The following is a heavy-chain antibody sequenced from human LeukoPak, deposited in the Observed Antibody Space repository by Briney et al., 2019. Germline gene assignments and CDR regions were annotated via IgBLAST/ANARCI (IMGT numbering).Heavy chain of an antibody. CDR1: EFTFSISA. J-gene: IGHJ4*02. CDR2: ISSSSSTI. D-gene: IGHD3-10*01. CDR3: ARGLNYYGSGSYGY. Sequence: PGGSLRLSCAASEFTFSISAMNWVRQAPGKGLEWVSYISSSSSTIYYADSVKGRFTISRDNAKNPLYLQMNSLRAEDTAVYYCARGLNYYGSGSYGYWGQGTLVTVSS. V-gene: IGHV3-48*01.